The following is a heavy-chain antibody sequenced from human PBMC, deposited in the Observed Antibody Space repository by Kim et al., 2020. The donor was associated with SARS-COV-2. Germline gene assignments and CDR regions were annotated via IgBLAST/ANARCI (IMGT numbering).Heavy chain of an antibody. CDR2: ISSSSSYI. CDR3: ARDHIAAAGTFWFDP. Sequence: GGSLRLSCAASGFTFSSYSMNWVRQAPGKGLEWVSSISSSSSYIYYADSVKGRFTISRDNAKNSLYLQMNSLRAEDTAVYYCARDHIAAAGTFWFDPWGQGTLVTVSS. D-gene: IGHD6-13*01. V-gene: IGHV3-21*01. J-gene: IGHJ5*02. CDR1: GFTFSSYS.